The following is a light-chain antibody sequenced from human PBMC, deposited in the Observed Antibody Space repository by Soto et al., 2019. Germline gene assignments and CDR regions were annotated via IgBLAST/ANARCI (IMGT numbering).Light chain of an antibody. J-gene: IGKJ1*01. CDR1: QNISSY. CDR2: DVS. V-gene: IGKV3-11*01. CDR3: QQRSNWPRT. Sequence: TQSPSTLSASVGDRVTITCRASQNISSYLIWYQQKPGQSPRVLIYDVSNRATGIPTRFSGSGSGTDFTLTISSLEPEDFAVYYCQQRSNWPRTFGQGTKVEIK.